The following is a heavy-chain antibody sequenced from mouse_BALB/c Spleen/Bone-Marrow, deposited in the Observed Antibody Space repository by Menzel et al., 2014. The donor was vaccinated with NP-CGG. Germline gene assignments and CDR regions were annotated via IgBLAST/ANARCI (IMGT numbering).Heavy chain of an antibody. V-gene: IGHV4-1*02. CDR3: ARLDYYVYLNY. CDR2: INPESRTI. Sequence: EVNVVESGGGLVQPGGSLKLSCAASGFDFSRYWMSWVRQAPGKGLEWIGEINPESRTINYSPSLKDKFIISRDNAKNTLYLRLNKVRSEDTALYYCARLDYYVYLNYWGQGTTLTVSS. CDR1: GFDFSRYW. J-gene: IGHJ2*01. D-gene: IGHD1-1*01.